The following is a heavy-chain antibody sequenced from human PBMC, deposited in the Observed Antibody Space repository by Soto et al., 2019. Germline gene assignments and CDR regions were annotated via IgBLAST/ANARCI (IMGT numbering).Heavy chain of an antibody. V-gene: IGHV1-18*01. D-gene: IGHD3-16*01. CDR2: ISPYNDYT. Sequence: QVQLVQSAAEVKKPGASVKVSCKASGYTFIRYGIAWVRQAPGQGLEWMGWISPYNDYTTYAEKLQGRVTMTADTSSKTVYMELRRLGSDDTAVYYCARGGYYDSVWGKLSDYGLDVWGQGTTVTVSS. J-gene: IGHJ6*02. CDR3: ARGGYYDSVWGKLSDYGLDV. CDR1: GYTFIRYG.